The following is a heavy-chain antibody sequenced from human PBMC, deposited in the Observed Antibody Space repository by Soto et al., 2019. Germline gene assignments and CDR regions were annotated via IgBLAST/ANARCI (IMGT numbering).Heavy chain of an antibody. V-gene: IGHV1-69*01. CDR2: IIPIFGTA. Sequence: QVQLVQSGAEVKTPGSSVKVSCKASGGPFSSYAISWVRQAPGQGLEWMGGIIPIFGTANYAQKFQGRVTITADESTSTAYMELSSLRSEDTAVYYCARAHGDDYGDYFWLDPWGQGTLVTVSS. J-gene: IGHJ5*02. CDR3: ARAHGDDYGDYFWLDP. CDR1: GGPFSSYA. D-gene: IGHD4-17*01.